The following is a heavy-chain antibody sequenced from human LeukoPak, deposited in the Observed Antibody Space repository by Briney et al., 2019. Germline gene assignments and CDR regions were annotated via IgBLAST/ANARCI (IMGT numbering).Heavy chain of an antibody. D-gene: IGHD5-18*01. Sequence: PSETLPLTCAVYGGSFSGYYWSWIRQPPGKGLEWIGEINHSGSTNYNPSLKSRVTISVDTSKNQFSLKLSSVTAADTAVYYCARVGLPSVKWFDPWGQGTLVTVSS. V-gene: IGHV4-34*01. J-gene: IGHJ5*02. CDR3: ARVGLPSVKWFDP. CDR1: GGSFSGYY. CDR2: INHSGST.